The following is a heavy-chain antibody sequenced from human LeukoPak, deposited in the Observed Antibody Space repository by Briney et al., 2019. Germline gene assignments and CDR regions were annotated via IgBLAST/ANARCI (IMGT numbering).Heavy chain of an antibody. J-gene: IGHJ4*02. D-gene: IGHD2-2*01. Sequence: GGSLRLSCTASGFTFGAYAMTWVRQAPGKGLEWVSFIRSRTYGGTTEYAASVKGRFTISRDDSKSIAYLQMNSLKTEDTAVYYCARDQYAGYDPYYFDYWGQGTLVTVSS. CDR3: ARDQYAGYDPYYFDY. CDR2: IRSRTYGGTT. V-gene: IGHV3-49*04. CDR1: GFTFGAYA.